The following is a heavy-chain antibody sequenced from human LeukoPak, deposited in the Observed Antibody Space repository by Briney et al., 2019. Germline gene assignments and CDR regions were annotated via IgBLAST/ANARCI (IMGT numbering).Heavy chain of an antibody. D-gene: IGHD3-16*02. CDR1: GFSFSTYA. V-gene: IGHV3-23*01. CDR2: ISGSGVDT. J-gene: IGHJ4*02. Sequence: GGSQRLSCAASGFSFSTYAMSWVRQAPGKGLEWVSGISGSGVDTHYADSVKGRFRISRDNSKNTLYLQLNSLRAEDTAVYYCAPGTYRLGDYWGLGTLVTVSS. CDR3: APGTYRLGDY.